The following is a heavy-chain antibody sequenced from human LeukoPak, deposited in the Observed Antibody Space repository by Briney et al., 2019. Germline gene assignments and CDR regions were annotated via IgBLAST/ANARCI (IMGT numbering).Heavy chain of an antibody. Sequence: ASVKVSCKASGYTFTTYGISWVRQAPGQGLEWMGWISAYNGNTNYYAQKLQGRVTMTRDTSISTAYMELSRLRSDDTAVYYCARGAGSYYYYWGQGTLVTVSS. CDR3: ARGAGSYYYY. J-gene: IGHJ4*02. CDR1: GYTFTTYG. CDR2: ISAYNGNT. D-gene: IGHD1-26*01. V-gene: IGHV1-18*01.